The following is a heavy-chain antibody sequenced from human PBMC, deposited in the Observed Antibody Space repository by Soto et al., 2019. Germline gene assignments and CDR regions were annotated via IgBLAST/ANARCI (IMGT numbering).Heavy chain of an antibody. V-gene: IGHV3-64*01. CDR1: GFTFSSYA. CDR3: ARDRVDCSGGSCYSHDFDY. CDR2: ISSNGGST. D-gene: IGHD2-15*01. J-gene: IGHJ4*02. Sequence: GGSLRLSCAASGFTFSSYAMSWVRQAPGKGLEWVSAISSNGGSTYYANSVKGRFTISRDNSRNTLYLQMGSLRAEDMAVYYCARDRVDCSGGSCYSHDFDYWGQGTLVTVSS.